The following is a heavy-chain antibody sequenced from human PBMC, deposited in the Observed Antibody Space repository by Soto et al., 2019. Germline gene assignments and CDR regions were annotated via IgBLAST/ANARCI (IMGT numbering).Heavy chain of an antibody. CDR3: ARRAVATFQVPYYFDY. J-gene: IGHJ4*02. D-gene: IGHD6-19*01. V-gene: IGHV5-51*01. CDR2: IYPGDSDT. CDR1: GYSFTSYW. Sequence: PGESLKISCKGSGYSFTSYWIGWVRQMPGKGLEWMGIIYPGDSDTRYSPSFQGQVTISADKSISTAYLQWSSLKASDTAMYYCARRAVATFQVPYYFDYWGQGTLVTVSS.